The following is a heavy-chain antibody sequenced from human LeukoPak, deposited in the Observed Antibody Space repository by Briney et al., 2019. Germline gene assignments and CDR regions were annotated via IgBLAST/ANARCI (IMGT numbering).Heavy chain of an antibody. CDR2: INPNSGGT. Sequence: ASVKVSCKASGYTFTSYGISWVRQAPGQGLEWMGWINPNSGGTNYAQKFQGRVTMTRDTSISTAYMELSRLRSDDTAVYYCTYSSSWYHFDYWGQGTLVTVSS. J-gene: IGHJ4*02. V-gene: IGHV1-2*02. D-gene: IGHD6-13*01. CDR3: TYSSSWYHFDY. CDR1: GYTFTSYG.